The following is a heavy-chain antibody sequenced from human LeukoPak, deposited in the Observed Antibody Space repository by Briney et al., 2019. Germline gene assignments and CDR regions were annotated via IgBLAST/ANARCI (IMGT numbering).Heavy chain of an antibody. Sequence: GASVKVSFKVSGYSVNELSMHWVRQAPGLGLEWMGGFNREDDAPVYAQQFQGRVTMTEDTSTDTAYMELSSLRSEDTALYYCATLDSYYDTSGRPLLPDWGQGTLVTVSS. CDR2: FNREDDAP. CDR1: GYSVNELS. CDR3: ATLDSYYDTSGRPLLPD. J-gene: IGHJ4*02. V-gene: IGHV1-24*01. D-gene: IGHD3-22*01.